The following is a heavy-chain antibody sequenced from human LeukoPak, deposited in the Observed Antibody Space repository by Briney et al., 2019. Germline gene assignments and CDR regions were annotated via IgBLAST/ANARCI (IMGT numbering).Heavy chain of an antibody. CDR1: GYSFTSHW. V-gene: IGHV5-51*01. J-gene: IGHJ5*02. CDR2: IYPGDSDT. D-gene: IGHD3-22*01. CDR3: ARQGDSSWLNKFDL. Sequence: GESLKISCKGSGYSFTSHWIGWVRQTPGKGLEWIGIIYPGDSDTKYTPSFRGQVTISADKSIGTAYLQWSSLKASDTAIYYCARQGDSSWLNKFDLWGQGTLVSVSS.